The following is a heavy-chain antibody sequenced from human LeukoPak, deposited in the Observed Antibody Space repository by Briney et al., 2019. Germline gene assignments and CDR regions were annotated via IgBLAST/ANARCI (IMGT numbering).Heavy chain of an antibody. CDR2: IYTSGST. V-gene: IGHV4-61*02. CDR3: ARDTYCSSTSCPGGWFDP. Sequence: SETLSLTCTVSGGSISSGSYYWSWIRQPAGKGLEWIGRIYTSGSTNHNPSLKSRVTISVDTSKNQFSLKLSSVTAADTAVYYCARDTYCSSTSCPGGWFDPRGQGTLVTVSS. CDR1: GGSISSGSYY. J-gene: IGHJ5*02. D-gene: IGHD2-2*01.